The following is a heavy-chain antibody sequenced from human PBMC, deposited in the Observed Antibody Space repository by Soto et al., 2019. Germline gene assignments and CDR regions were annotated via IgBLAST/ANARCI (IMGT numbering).Heavy chain of an antibody. CDR1: GGSFSGYY. J-gene: IGHJ5*02. CDR2: INHSGST. D-gene: IGHD3-3*01. V-gene: IGHV4-34*01. CDR3: ARPRSGVVIPYNWFDP. Sequence: SETLSLTCAVYGGSFSGYYWSWIRQPPGKGLEWIGEINHSGSTNYNPSLKSRVTISEDTSKNQFSLKLSSVTAADTAVYYCARPRSGVVIPYNWFDPWGQGTLVTVSS.